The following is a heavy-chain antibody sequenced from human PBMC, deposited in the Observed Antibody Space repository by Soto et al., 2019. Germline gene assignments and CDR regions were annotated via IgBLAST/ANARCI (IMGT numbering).Heavy chain of an antibody. CDR2: IYWNDDK. D-gene: IGHD3-3*01. J-gene: IGHJ4*02. V-gene: IGHV2-5*01. CDR1: GFSLSTSGVG. Sequence: SGPTLVNPTQTLTLTCTFSGFSLSTSGVGVGWIRQPPGKALEWLALIYWNDDKRYSPSLKSRLTITRDTSKSQVVLTMTNMDPVDTATYYCAHKGNYDFWSGYPSFDYWGQGTLVTVSS. CDR3: AHKGNYDFWSGYPSFDY.